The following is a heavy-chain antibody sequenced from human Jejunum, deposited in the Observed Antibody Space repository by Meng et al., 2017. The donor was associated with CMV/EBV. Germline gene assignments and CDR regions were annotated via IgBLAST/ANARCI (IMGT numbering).Heavy chain of an antibody. V-gene: IGHV3-48*03. CDR1: SYE. CDR3: ARVQYYDFWSGPGLARDV. J-gene: IGHJ6*02. D-gene: IGHD3-3*01. CDR2: ISSRDFTV. Sequence: SYEMKWVRQAPGKGLEWIAYISSRDFTVHYADSVKGRFTISRDNAETSLYLQMNSLRIEDTAIYYCARVQYYDFWSGPGLARDVWGQGTTVTVSS.